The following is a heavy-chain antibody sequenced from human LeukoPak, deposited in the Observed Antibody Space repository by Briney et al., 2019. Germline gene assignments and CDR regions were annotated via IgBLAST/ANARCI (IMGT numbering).Heavy chain of an antibody. V-gene: IGHV3-23*01. CDR2: ISGSGGST. CDR1: GITLSNYG. Sequence: PGGSLRLSCAVSGITLSNYGMSWVRQAPGKGLEWVAGISGSGGSTNYAESVKGRFTVSRDNRKNTLFLQMNGLTAEDTAVYFCAKRGVVIRVILVGFHKEAYYFDSWGQGALVTVSS. J-gene: IGHJ4*02. CDR3: AKRGVVIRVILVGFHKEAYYFDS. D-gene: IGHD3-22*01.